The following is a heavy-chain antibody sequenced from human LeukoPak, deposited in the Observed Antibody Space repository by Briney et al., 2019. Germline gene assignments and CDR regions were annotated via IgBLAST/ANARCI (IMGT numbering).Heavy chain of an antibody. CDR3: ASGGGVVVN. CDR2: IYYSGST. D-gene: IGHD3-22*01. J-gene: IGHJ4*02. Sequence: SETLSLTCTVSGVSISSGGYYWRWIRQHPGKGLEWIGYIYYSGSTYYNPSLKSRVTISVDTSKNQFSLKLSSVTAADTAVYYCASGGGVVVNWGQGTLVTVSS. CDR1: GVSISSGGYY. V-gene: IGHV4-31*03.